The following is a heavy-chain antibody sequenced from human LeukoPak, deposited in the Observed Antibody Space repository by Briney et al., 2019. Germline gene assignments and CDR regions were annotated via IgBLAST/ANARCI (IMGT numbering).Heavy chain of an antibody. CDR3: ARLSAYYYGSFFYYYMDV. V-gene: IGHV3-20*04. D-gene: IGHD3-10*01. CDR1: GFTFDAYA. J-gene: IGHJ6*03. CDR2: INWNGGRT. Sequence: PGGSLRLSCAASGFTFDAYAMSWVRQAPGKGLERVSGINWNGGRTGYADSVKGRFTISRDNAKNSVYLHMNSLRAEDTALYYCARLSAYYYGSFFYYYMDVWGKGTTVTVSS.